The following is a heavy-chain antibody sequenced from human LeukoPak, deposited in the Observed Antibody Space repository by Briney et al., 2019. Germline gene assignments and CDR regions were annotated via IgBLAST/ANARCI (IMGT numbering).Heavy chain of an antibody. CDR2: INPNNGGT. J-gene: IGHJ1*01. CDR3: ASTNDYGDFVYFQH. Sequence: ASVKVSCKASGYTFTGYYMHWVRQAPGQGLEWMGWINPNNGGTYYAQKFQGRDTMTRDTSISTAYMELIRLSSDDTAVYYCASTNDYGDFVYFQHWGQGTLVTVSS. V-gene: IGHV1-2*02. CDR1: GYTFTGYY. D-gene: IGHD4-17*01.